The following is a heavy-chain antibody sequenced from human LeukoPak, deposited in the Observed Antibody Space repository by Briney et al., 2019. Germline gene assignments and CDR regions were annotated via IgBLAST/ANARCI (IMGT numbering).Heavy chain of an antibody. D-gene: IGHD4-17*01. CDR2: ISSSSTYI. Sequence: GGSLRLSCAASGFTFSSYSMNWVRQAPGKGLEWVSSISSSSTYIYYADSVKGRFTISRDNAKNSLYLQMNSLRAEDTAVYYCARPLKTTVTTIGYWGQGTLVTVSS. CDR3: ARPLKTTVTTIGY. J-gene: IGHJ4*02. V-gene: IGHV3-21*01. CDR1: GFTFSSYS.